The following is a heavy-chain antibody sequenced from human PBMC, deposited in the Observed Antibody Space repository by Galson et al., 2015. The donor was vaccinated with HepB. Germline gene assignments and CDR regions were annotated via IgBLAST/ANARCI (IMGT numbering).Heavy chain of an antibody. J-gene: IGHJ5*02. Sequence: TLSLTCTVSGGSISSGSYYWSWIRQPAGKGLEWIGRIYTSGSTNYNPSLKSRVTMSVDTSKNQFSLKLSSVTAADTAVYYCARSYSGYDREGWFDPWGQGTLVTVSS. CDR1: GGSISSGSYY. D-gene: IGHD5-12*01. CDR3: ARSYSGYDREGWFDP. CDR2: IYTSGST. V-gene: IGHV4-61*02.